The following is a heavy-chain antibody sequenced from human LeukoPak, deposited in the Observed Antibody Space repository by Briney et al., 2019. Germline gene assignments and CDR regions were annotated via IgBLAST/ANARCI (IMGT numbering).Heavy chain of an antibody. J-gene: IGHJ4*02. CDR3: STISAPGGYRRGAIDY. V-gene: IGHV3-15*01. Sequence: GGSLRLSCAASGFTFTNAWMSWVRQAPGKGLESVGRIKSKIDGGTTDYAAPVKGRFTISGDDSRNTLYLQMNSLKTEDTAVYYCSTISAPGGYRRGAIDYWGQGTLVTVSS. CDR2: IKSKIDGGTT. CDR1: GFTFTNAW. D-gene: IGHD1-26*01.